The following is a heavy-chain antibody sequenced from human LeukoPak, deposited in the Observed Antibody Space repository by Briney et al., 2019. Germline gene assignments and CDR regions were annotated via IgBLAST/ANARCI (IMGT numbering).Heavy chain of an antibody. CDR1: GVSITIYY. CDR2: IYSSGCT. Sequence: SETLSLTSTVPGVSITIYYWRWSPKPPGVGLVRNGPIYSSGCTKYRHSLKSRVTISVDTSKSQFPLTLSSVTAADTPVYYCARLPLSRISAAVHDYWGQGTLVTVSS. CDR3: ARLPLSRISAAVHDY. V-gene: IGHV4-59*08. D-gene: IGHD6-13*01. J-gene: IGHJ4*02.